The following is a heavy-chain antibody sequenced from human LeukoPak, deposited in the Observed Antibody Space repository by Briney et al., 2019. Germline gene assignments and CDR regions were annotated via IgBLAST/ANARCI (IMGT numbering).Heavy chain of an antibody. D-gene: IGHD3-22*01. Sequence: PGGSLRLSCAASGFTFSSYGMHWVRQAPGKGLEWVAVISYDGSNKYYADSVKGRFTISRDNSKNTLYLQMNSLRAEDTAVYYCARRRGLYYDSSGYYPYPSWGQGTLVTVSS. CDR2: ISYDGSNK. V-gene: IGHV3-30*03. CDR1: GFTFSSYG. CDR3: ARRRGLYYDSSGYYPYPS. J-gene: IGHJ4*02.